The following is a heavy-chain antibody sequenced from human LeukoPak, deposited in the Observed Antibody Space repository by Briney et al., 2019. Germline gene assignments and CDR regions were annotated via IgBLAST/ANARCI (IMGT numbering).Heavy chain of an antibody. D-gene: IGHD6-13*01. CDR2: ISAYNGNT. CDR1: GYTFTSYG. V-gene: IGHV1-18*01. Sequence: ASVKVSCKASGYTFTSYGISWVRQAPGQGLEWRGSISAYNGNTDYAQKLQGRVTMTTDASTSTAYMELSSLRSEDTAVYYCARDPGPGIAAAGDYWGQGTLVTVSS. J-gene: IGHJ4*02. CDR3: ARDPGPGIAAAGDY.